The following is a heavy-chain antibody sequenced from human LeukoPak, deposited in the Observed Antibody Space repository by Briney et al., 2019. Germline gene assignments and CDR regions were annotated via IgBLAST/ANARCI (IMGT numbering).Heavy chain of an antibody. V-gene: IGHV4-59*01. Sequence: SETLSLTCTASGDSLNTYYWTWIRQTPGKGLEWVGFVASSGTSNYNPSLKSRVSISIDTSKNQFSLALTSVTPADTAVYYCARVVRGVVTSNWFDPWGQGTLVSVSS. D-gene: IGHD2-21*02. CDR2: VASSGTS. CDR3: ARVVRGVVTSNWFDP. CDR1: GDSLNTYY. J-gene: IGHJ5*02.